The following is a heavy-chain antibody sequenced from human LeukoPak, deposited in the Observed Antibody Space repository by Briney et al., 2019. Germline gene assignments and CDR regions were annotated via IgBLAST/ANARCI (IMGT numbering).Heavy chain of an antibody. CDR1: GYTFASYG. V-gene: IGHV1-18*01. D-gene: IGHD3-10*01. CDR3: ARDSGPPGLVDAFDI. Sequence: ASVKVSCKASGYTFASYGISWVRQAPGQGLEWMGWISAYNGNTNYAQKLQGRVTMTTDTSTSTAYMELRSLRSDDTAVYYCARDSGPPGLVDAFDIWGQGTMVTVSS. J-gene: IGHJ3*02. CDR2: ISAYNGNT.